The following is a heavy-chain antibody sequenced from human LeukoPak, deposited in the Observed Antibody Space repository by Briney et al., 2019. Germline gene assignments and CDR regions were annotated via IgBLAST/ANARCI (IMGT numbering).Heavy chain of an antibody. Sequence: SETLSLTCTVSGGSISSYYWNWIRQPPGKGLEWIGYMFYRGSTNYNPSLKSRVTISADTSKNQFSLNLSSVTAADTAVYYCAREAPRKYHFDYWGQGTLVTVSS. V-gene: IGHV4-59*01. CDR3: AREAPRKYHFDY. CDR2: MFYRGST. J-gene: IGHJ4*02. D-gene: IGHD6-6*01. CDR1: GGSISSYY.